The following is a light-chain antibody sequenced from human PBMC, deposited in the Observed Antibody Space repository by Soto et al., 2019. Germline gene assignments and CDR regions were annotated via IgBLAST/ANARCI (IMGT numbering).Light chain of an antibody. CDR2: WAS. Sequence: DIVMTQSPDSLAVSLGERATINCQSSQSVLYTSNNKNYLAWYQQKQGQPPKLLIYWASTRDSEVPDRFSGSGSGTDFTLTITSLQAEDVALYDCQQYYNSPQTFGQGTKVEIK. V-gene: IGKV4-1*01. CDR1: QSVLYTSNNKNY. J-gene: IGKJ1*01. CDR3: QQYYNSPQT.